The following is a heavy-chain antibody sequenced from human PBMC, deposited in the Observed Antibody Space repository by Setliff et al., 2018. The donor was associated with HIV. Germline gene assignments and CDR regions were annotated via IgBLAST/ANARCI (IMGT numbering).Heavy chain of an antibody. CDR1: GYTFTSYG. V-gene: IGHV1-18*01. D-gene: IGHD6-19*01. CDR3: ARVPYRSAWFSGGHDAFDV. J-gene: IGHJ3*01. Sequence: GASVKVSCKASGYTFTSYGLSWVRQAPGQGLEWRGWISGYNGNTKYVQKYQGRVTMTTDTFTSKVYMELRTLRSDDTAVYYCARVPYRSAWFSGGHDAFDVWGQGTMVTVSS. CDR2: ISGYNGNT.